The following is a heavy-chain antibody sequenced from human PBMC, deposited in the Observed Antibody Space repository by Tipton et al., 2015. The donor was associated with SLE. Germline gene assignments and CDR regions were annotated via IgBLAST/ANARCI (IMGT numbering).Heavy chain of an antibody. V-gene: IGHV4-31*02. CDR1: GGSISSGDYY. J-gene: IGHJ2*01. D-gene: IGHD3-22*01. Sequence: LRLSCTVSGGSISSGDYYWSWIRQHPGKGLEWIGYIYYNGNTYYNPSLKSRLTISIDTSKNQFSLKLSSVTAADTAIYYCARGFSSGYWYFDLWGRGTLVTVSS. CDR3: ARGFSSGYWYFDL. CDR2: IYYNGNT.